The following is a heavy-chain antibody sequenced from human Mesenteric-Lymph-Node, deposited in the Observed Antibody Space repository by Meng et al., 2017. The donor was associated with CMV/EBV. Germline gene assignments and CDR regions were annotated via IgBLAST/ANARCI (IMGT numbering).Heavy chain of an antibody. V-gene: IGHV3-66*02. D-gene: IGHD3-16*01. Sequence: GESLKISCAASGFSFSDYYMSWVRQAPGKGLEWVSIAYSGGATYYADSVKGRFTISRDNSKNTLYLQMNSLRAEDTAVYYCARGARGSGLDYWGQGTLVTVSS. J-gene: IGHJ4*02. CDR3: ARGARGSGLDY. CDR2: AYSGGAT. CDR1: GFSFSDYY.